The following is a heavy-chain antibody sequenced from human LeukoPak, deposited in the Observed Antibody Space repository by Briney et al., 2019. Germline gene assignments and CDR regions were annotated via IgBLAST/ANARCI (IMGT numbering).Heavy chain of an antibody. CDR2: IYLRGNT. Sequence: PSETLSLTCSVSGDSISSTTYSYYWSWIRQAPGKGLEWLGSIYLRGNTYYSPSLKSRVTISADASKNEFFLSLASVTAADTAVYYCARADGYCSSTSCYTVGAFDIWGQGTMVTVSS. V-gene: IGHV4-30-4*01. CDR1: GDSISSTTYSYY. J-gene: IGHJ3*02. CDR3: ARADGYCSSTSCYTVGAFDI. D-gene: IGHD2-2*02.